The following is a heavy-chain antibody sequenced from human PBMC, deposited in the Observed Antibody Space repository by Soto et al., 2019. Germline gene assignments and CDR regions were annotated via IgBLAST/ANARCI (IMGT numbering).Heavy chain of an antibody. CDR3: ARGAYNDYSHWFDP. CDR1: GYSFTRHD. CDR2: MNPNSGNA. Sequence: QVQLVQSGAEVRKPGASVRVSCKATGYSFTRHDINWLRQAAGQGLEWMGWMNPNSGNAVYAQKSQGRVTMTRNTSITTAYIEVTSLKSEDTAVYCCARGAYNDYSHWFDPWGQGTLVTVSS. V-gene: IGHV1-8*01. D-gene: IGHD4-4*01. J-gene: IGHJ5*02.